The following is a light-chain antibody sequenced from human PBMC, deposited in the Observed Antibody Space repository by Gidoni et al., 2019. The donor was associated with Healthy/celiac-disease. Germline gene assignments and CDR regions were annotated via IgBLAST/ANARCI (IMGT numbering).Light chain of an antibody. V-gene: IGKV3-20*01. CDR2: GAS. CDR3: QQYGSSPLYT. CDR1: PSVSSSY. Sequence: VLTQSPGTLSLSPGESATLSCRASPSVSSSYFAWYQQKPGQAPRLLIYGASSRATGIPDRFSGSGSGTDFTLTISRLEPEDFAVYYCQQYGSSPLYTFGQGTKLEIK. J-gene: IGKJ2*01.